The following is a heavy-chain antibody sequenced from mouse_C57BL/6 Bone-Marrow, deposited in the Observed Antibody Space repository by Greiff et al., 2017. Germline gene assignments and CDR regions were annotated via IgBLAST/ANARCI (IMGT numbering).Heavy chain of an antibody. CDR3: ANAYVLWYFDV. D-gene: IGHD6-5*01. V-gene: IGHV1-4*01. CDR2: INPSSGYT. Sequence: VQLQQSGAELARPGASVKMSCKASGYTFTSYTMHWVKQRPGQGLEWIGYINPSSGYTKYNQKFKDKATLTADKSSSTAYMQLSSLTSEDSAVXYCANAYVLWYFDVWGTGTTVTVSS. J-gene: IGHJ1*03. CDR1: GYTFTSYT.